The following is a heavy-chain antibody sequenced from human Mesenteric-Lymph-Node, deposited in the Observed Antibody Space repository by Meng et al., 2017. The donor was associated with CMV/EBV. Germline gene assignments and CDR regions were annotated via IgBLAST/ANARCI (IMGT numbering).Heavy chain of an antibody. J-gene: IGHJ4*02. Sequence: SVKVSCKGSGGSFITYAISWVRQAPGQGLEWMGGIIPVSGTPSYPQKFQGRVTITTDESTSTTYMEVSGLRSDDTAVYYCARGTGRYCSTSSCGGLAHWGQGTLVTVSS. V-gene: IGHV1-69*05. D-gene: IGHD2-2*01. CDR3: ARGTGRYCSTSSCGGLAH. CDR2: IIPVSGTP. CDR1: GGSFITYA.